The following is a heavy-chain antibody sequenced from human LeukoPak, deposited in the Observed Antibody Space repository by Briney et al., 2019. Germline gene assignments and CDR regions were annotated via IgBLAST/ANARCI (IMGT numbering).Heavy chain of an antibody. J-gene: IGHJ4*02. D-gene: IGHD3-9*01. V-gene: IGHV1-18*01. Sequence: GASVKVSCTASGYTFTTYGISWVRQAPGQGLEWMGWISGYNGNTNYAQKLQGRVTMTTDTSTSTAYMELRSLRSDDTAVYYCARVIDWFDHGDYWGQGTLVTVSS. CDR2: ISGYNGNT. CDR1: GYTFTTYG. CDR3: ARVIDWFDHGDY.